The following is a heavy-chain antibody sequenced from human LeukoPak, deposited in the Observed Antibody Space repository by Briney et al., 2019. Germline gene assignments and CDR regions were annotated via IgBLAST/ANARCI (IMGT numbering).Heavy chain of an antibody. CDR3: ARGVTWGYGAFDI. CDR2: IKQDGSEK. CDR1: GFTFSSYW. J-gene: IGHJ3*02. Sequence: GGSLRLSCAASGFTFSSYWMSWVRQAPGKGLEWVAHIKQDGSEKYYVDSVKGRFTISRDNAKNSLYLQMNSLRAEDTAVYYCARGVTWGYGAFDIWGQGTMVTVSS. D-gene: IGHD7-27*01. V-gene: IGHV3-7*01.